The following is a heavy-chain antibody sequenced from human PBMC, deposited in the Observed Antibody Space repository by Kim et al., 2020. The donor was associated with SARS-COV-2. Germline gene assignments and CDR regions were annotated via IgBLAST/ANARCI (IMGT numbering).Heavy chain of an antibody. D-gene: IGHD1-26*01. CDR1: GFTFGDYA. V-gene: IGHV3-49*04. CDR2: IRSKAYGGTT. Sequence: GGSLRLSCTASGFTFGDYAMSWVRQAPGKGLEWVGFIRSKAYGGTTEYAASVKGRFTISRDDSKSIAYLQMNSLKTEDTAVYYCTRSGGPHTEAVLDYWGQGTLVTVSS. J-gene: IGHJ4*02. CDR3: TRSGGPHTEAVLDY.